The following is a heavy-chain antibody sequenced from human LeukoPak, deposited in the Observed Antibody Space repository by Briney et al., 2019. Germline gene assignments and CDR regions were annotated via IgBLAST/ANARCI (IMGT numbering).Heavy chain of an antibody. V-gene: IGHV4-34*01. CDR2: INHSGST. CDR3: ARVCGAVAARPLRPPSHGFFDY. CDR1: GGSFSGYY. J-gene: IGHJ4*02. Sequence: SSETLSLTCAVYGGSFSGYYWSWIRQPPGKGLEWIGEINHSGSTNYNLSLKSRVTISVDTSKTQFSLKLSSVTAADTAVYCCARVCGAVAARPLRPPSHGFFDYWGQGTLVTVSS. D-gene: IGHD6-6*01.